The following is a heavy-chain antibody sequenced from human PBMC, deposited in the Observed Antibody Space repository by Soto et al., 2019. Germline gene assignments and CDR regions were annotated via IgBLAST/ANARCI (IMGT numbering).Heavy chain of an antibody. J-gene: IGHJ6*02. CDR2: ISYSGST. V-gene: IGHV4-61*01. CDR1: GGSVSSGSYY. CDR3: ARDHSGSYFYYGMDV. D-gene: IGHD1-26*01. Sequence: SETLSLTCTVSGGSVSSGSYYWSWIRQPPGKGLEWIGYISYSGSTNYNPSLKSRVTISVDTSKNQFSLKLSSVTAADTAVYYFARDHSGSYFYYGMDVWGQGTTVTVSS.